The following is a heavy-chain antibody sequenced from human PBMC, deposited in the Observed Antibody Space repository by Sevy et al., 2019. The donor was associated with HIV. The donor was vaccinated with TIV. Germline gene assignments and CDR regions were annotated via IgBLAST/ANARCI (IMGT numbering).Heavy chain of an antibody. CDR1: GFAFSTHA. J-gene: IGHJ4*01. CDR2: ISYEGTET. CDR3: ARDGGYSIKWYPLY. V-gene: IGHV3-30-3*01. D-gene: IGHD1-26*01. Sequence: GGSLRLSCAASGFAFSTHAMHWVRQAPGKGLEWVAVISYEGTETFYAASVEGRFTISRDNSKNMLSLQINSLKPEDTAVYFCARDGGYSIKWYPLYWGHGTLVTVSS.